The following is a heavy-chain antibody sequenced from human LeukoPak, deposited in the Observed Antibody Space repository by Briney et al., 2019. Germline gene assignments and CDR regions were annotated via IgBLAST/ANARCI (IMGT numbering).Heavy chain of an antibody. Sequence: SETLSLTCTVSGDSISTYYWSWIRQPPGKGLEWIAYIDYRGSTTYNPSLRSRVTISVDTSRNQFSLKLYSVTAADTAVYYCARSYPLDTHRDGYNLSFDCWGQGTLVTVSS. J-gene: IGHJ4*02. CDR2: IDYRGST. D-gene: IGHD5-24*01. CDR3: ARSYPLDTHRDGYNLSFDC. V-gene: IGHV4-59*01. CDR1: GDSISTYY.